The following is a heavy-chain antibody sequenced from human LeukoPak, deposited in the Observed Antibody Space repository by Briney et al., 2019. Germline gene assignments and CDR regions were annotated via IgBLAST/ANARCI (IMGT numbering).Heavy chain of an antibody. D-gene: IGHD6-19*01. J-gene: IGHJ6*02. V-gene: IGHV3-7*03. CDR2: IKEDGSKT. Sequence: PGGSLRLSCAASGFIFSIYWMNWVRRAPGKGLEWLANIKEDGSKTYYVDSVKGRFTISRDNAKNSLYLQMDSLRVEDTAVYYCARDPGRQYSSIADVWGQGTTVTVSS. CDR3: ARDPGRQYSSIADV. CDR1: GFIFSIYW.